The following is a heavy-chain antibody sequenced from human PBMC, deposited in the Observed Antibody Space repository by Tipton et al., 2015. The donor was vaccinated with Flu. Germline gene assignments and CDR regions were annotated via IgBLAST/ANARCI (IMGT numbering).Heavy chain of an antibody. CDR2: IYTSGST. CDR1: GGSISSYY. Sequence: TPSLTCTVSGGSISSYYWSWIRQPAGKGLEWIGRIYTSGSTNYNPSLKSRVTMSVDTSKNQFSLKLSSVTAADTAAYYCARDPTMFRGDTYNGMDVWGQGTTVTVSS. J-gene: IGHJ6*02. CDR3: ARDPTMFRGDTYNGMDV. D-gene: IGHD3-10*01. V-gene: IGHV4-4*07.